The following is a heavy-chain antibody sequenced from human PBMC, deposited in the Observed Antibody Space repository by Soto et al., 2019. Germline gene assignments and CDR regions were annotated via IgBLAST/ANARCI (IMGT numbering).Heavy chain of an antibody. CDR1: GYTFTSYG. J-gene: IGHJ6*02. D-gene: IGHD6-19*01. CDR2: ISAYNGNK. CDR3: ARDKKSGWYSYYYGMDV. Sequence: ASVKVSCKASGYTFTSYGISWVRQAPGQGLEWMGWISAYNGNKKYAQKLQGRVTITADKSTSTAYMELSSLRSEDTAVYYCARDKKSGWYSYYYGMDVWGQGTTVTVSS. V-gene: IGHV1-18*01.